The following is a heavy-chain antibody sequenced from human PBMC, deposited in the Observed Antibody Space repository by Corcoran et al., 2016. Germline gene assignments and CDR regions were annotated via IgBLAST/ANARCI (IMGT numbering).Heavy chain of an antibody. CDR1: GFTFSSYG. Sequence: QVQLVESGGGVVQPGRSLRLSCAASGFTFSSYGMHWVRQAPGKGLEWVAVIWYDGSNKYYADSVKGRFTISRDNSKNTLYLQMNSLRAEDTAVYYCARDKGPDYDILMGPSTILDYWGQGTLVTVSS. CDR3: ARDKGPDYDILMGPSTILDY. J-gene: IGHJ4*02. D-gene: IGHD3-9*01. V-gene: IGHV3-33*01. CDR2: IWYDGSNK.